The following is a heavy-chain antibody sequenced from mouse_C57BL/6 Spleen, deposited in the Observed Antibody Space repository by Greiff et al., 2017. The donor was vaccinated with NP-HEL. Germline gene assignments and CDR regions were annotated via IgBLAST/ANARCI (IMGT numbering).Heavy chain of an antibody. J-gene: IGHJ1*03. D-gene: IGHD1-1*01. V-gene: IGHV1-50*01. Sequence: QVQLQQPGAELVKPGASVKLSCKASGYTFTSYWMQWVKQRPGQGLEWIGEIDPSDSYANYNQKFKGKATLTVDTSSSTAYMQLSSLTSEDSAVYYCARSSNYGSRWYFDVWGTGTTVTVSS. CDR1: GYTFTSYW. CDR3: ARSSNYGSRWYFDV. CDR2: IDPSDSYA.